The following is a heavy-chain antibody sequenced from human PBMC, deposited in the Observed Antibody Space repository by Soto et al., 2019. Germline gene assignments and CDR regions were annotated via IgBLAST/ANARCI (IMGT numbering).Heavy chain of an antibody. CDR1: GFTFTSYA. J-gene: IGHJ3*02. V-gene: IGHV3-23*01. CDR2: ISGSGGNT. CDR3: AKGAIAVVITAAFDI. Sequence: EEELLESGGGLVQPGGSLRLSCAASGFTFTSYALSWVRQAPGKGLEWVSAISGSGGNTYYADSVKGRFSISRDNSKNTLYLQRNSLRADDTAVYYCAKGAIAVVITAAFDIWGQGAMVTVSS. D-gene: IGHD3-22*01.